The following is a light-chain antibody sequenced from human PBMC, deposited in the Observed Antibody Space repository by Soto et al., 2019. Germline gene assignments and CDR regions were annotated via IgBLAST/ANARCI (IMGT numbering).Light chain of an antibody. CDR1: SSDAGGYTY. V-gene: IGLV2-14*01. J-gene: IGLJ3*02. Sequence: QSALTQPASVSGSPGQSITISCTGTSSDAGGYTYVSWYQQPPGKATQLMIYKDSNRPSGVSNRFSGSKSGNTASLTISGLQAEDEADYYCSSYTSRSTWVFGGGPQLTVL. CDR2: KDS. CDR3: SSYTSRSTWV.